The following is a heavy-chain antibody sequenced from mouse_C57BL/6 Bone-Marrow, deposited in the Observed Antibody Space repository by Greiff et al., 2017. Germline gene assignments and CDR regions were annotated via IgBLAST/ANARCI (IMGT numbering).Heavy chain of an antibody. CDR2: IDPENGDT. CDR3: TCDGYYSYWYFDV. CDR1: GFNIKDDY. J-gene: IGHJ1*03. Sequence: EVQLQQSGAELVRPGASVKLSCTASGFNIKDDYMHWVKQRPEQGLEWIGWIDPENGDTEYASKFQGKATITADTSSNTAYLQLSSLTSEDTAVYYCTCDGYYSYWYFDVWGTGTTVTVSS. V-gene: IGHV14-4*01. D-gene: IGHD2-3*01.